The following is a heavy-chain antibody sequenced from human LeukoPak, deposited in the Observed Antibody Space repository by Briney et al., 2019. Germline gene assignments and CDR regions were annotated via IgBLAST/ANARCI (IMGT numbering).Heavy chain of an antibody. CDR1: GGSFSGYY. CDR3: ARLPLITIFGVVITPDY. CDR2: INHSGST. V-gene: IGHV4-34*01. D-gene: IGHD3-3*01. J-gene: IGHJ4*02. Sequence: SETLSLTCAVYGGSFSGYYWSWIRQPPGKGLEWIGEINHSGSTNYNPSLKSRVTISVDTSKNQFSLKLSSVTAADTAVYYCARLPLITIFGVVITPDYWGQGTLVTVSS.